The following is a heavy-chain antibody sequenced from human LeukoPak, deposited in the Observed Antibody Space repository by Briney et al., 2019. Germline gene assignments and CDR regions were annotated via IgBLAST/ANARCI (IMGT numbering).Heavy chain of an antibody. D-gene: IGHD6-13*01. CDR1: RGSISSYY. V-gene: IGHV4-59*08. Sequence: SETLSLTCTVSRGSISSYYWSWIRQPPGKGLEWIGYIYYRGSTNSNASLKSRVTISVDTSKNQFSPKLRSVTAADTAVYYFAGWVAASSIDYWGQGTLVTVSS. CDR3: AGWVAASSIDY. CDR2: IYYRGST. J-gene: IGHJ4*02.